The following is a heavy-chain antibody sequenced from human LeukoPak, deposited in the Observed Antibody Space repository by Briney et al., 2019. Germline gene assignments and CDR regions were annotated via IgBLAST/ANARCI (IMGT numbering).Heavy chain of an antibody. CDR1: VGTFSSYS. V-gene: IGHV1-69*04. CDR2: IIPIRGIA. CDR3: ARAGMATRYFDY. J-gene: IGHJ4*02. Sequence: ASVKVSCKAYVGTFSSYSISWVRQAPGQGLEWMGRIIPIRGIANYAQKFQGRVTITADKSTSTAYMELSSLRSEDTAVYYCARAGMATRYFDYWGQGTLVTVSS. D-gene: IGHD5-24*01.